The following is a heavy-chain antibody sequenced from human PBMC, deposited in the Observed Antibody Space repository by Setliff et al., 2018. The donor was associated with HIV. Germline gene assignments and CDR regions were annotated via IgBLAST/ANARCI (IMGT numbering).Heavy chain of an antibody. CDR1: GGSFSGHY. Sequence: SETMSLTCAVYGGSFSGHYWSWIRQTPGKGLEWIGNISHSGSTNYNPSLKSRVTISVDTSKNQFSLRLTSETAADTAVYFCARGSRSPLVNKFRVTPAFDYWGQGTLVTVSS. D-gene: IGHD2-21*02. J-gene: IGHJ4*01. V-gene: IGHV4-34*01. CDR3: ARGSRSPLVNKFRVTPAFDY. CDR2: ISHSGST.